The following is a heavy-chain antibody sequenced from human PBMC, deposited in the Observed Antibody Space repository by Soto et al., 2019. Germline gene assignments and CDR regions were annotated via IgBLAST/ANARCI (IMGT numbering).Heavy chain of an antibody. CDR1: GYMFTTYD. CDR2: MNPNNGVT. D-gene: IGHD6-19*01. V-gene: IGHV1-8*01. Sequence: QVQRVQSGAEVRKPGDSVKVSCRTSGYMFTTYDINWMRQATGQGLEWMGWMNPNNGVTDYAQKFQGRVTMSRSTSMTTAYMELSSLGYKDTAVYYFAGWLVAGVDYWGQGTLVCVSS. CDR3: AGWLVAGVDY. J-gene: IGHJ4*02.